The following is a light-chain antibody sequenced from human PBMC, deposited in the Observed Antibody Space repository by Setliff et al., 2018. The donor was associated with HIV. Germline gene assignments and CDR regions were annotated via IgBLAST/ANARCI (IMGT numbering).Light chain of an antibody. CDR1: RSDVGGYNS. V-gene: IGLV2-14*03. Sequence: SVLTQPASVSGSPGQSITISCTGTRSDVGGYNSVSWYQQHPGKVPKVLIYEVSNRPSGVSNRFSGSKSGNTASLTISGLQADDEADYYCCSYAGSAYVFGTGTKVTVL. CDR3: CSYAGSAYV. CDR2: EVS. J-gene: IGLJ1*01.